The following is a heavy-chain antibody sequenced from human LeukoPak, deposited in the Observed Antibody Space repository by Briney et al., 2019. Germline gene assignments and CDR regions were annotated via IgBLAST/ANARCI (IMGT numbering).Heavy chain of an antibody. J-gene: IGHJ4*02. CDR2: INHSGGT. CDR3: AKDSSRYSSSRFDY. V-gene: IGHV4-34*01. Sequence: PSETLSLTCAVYGGSFSGYYWSWIRQPPGKGLEWIGEINHSGGTNYNPSLKSRVTISVDTSKNQFSLKLSSVTAADTAVYYCAKDSSRYSSSRFDYWGQGTLVTVSS. CDR1: GGSFSGYY. D-gene: IGHD6-13*01.